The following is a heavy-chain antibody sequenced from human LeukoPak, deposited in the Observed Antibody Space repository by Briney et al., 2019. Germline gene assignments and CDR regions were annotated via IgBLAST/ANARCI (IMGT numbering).Heavy chain of an antibody. J-gene: IGHJ3*02. CDR1: GFTVSSNY. CDR2: LYSSGST. D-gene: IGHD4-11*01. Sequence: QAGGSLRLSCAASGFTVSSNYMTWVRQAPGKGLEWVSVLYSSGSTYYADSVKGRFTISRDNSENMLYLQMNSLTAEDTAVHYCVKRTVGAGFDIWGQGTMVTVSS. V-gene: IGHV3-66*01. CDR3: VKRTVGAGFDI.